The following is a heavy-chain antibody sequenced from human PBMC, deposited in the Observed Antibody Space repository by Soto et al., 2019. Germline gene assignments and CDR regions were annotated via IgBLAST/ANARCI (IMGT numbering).Heavy chain of an antibody. CDR1: GFTFSDYY. J-gene: IGHJ5*02. D-gene: IGHD6-13*01. CDR3: ARDSPDSSSWYYWFDP. V-gene: IGHV3-11*01. CDR2: ISSSGSTI. Sequence: PGGSLRLSCAASGFTFSDYYMSWILQAPGKGLEWVSYISSSGSTIYYADSVKGRFTISRDNAKNSLYLQMNSLRAEDTAVYYCARDSPDSSSWYYWFDPWGQGTLVTVSS.